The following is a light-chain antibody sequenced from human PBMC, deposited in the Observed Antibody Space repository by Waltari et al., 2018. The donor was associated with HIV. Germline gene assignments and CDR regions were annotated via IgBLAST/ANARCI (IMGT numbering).Light chain of an antibody. V-gene: IGKV3-20*01. CDR1: QIVGGNQ. CDR2: DAS. Sequence: EIVLTQSPDTLSLSPGERATLSCRGSQIVGGNQLAWYQQRLGQTPRLLIYDASNRATGIPDRISGSGSGTDFTLTITRLEPEDFAVYYCQQYGSSPLFTFGPGTKVDIK. J-gene: IGKJ3*01. CDR3: QQYGSSPLFT.